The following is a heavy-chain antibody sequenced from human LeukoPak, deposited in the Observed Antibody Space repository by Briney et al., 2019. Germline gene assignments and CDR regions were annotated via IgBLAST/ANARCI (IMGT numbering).Heavy chain of an antibody. V-gene: IGHV4-30-4*07. D-gene: IGHD3-22*01. J-gene: IGHJ3*02. CDR3: AREVDNSDYYHPGAFDI. Sequence: PSETLSLTCAVSVGSISSGGYSWNWIRQPPGKGLEWIGYIHYSGSTYYHPSLESRVTISVDTSKNQFSLKLSSVTAADTAVYYCAREVDNSDYYHPGAFDIWGQGTMVTVSS. CDR2: IHYSGST. CDR1: VGSISSGGYS.